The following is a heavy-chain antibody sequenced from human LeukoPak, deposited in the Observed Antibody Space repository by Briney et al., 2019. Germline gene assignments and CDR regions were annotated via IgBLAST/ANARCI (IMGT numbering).Heavy chain of an antibody. CDR3: ARENHFEY. J-gene: IGHJ4*02. V-gene: IGHV3-48*02. Sequence: GGSLRLSCAASGFSFSTYSMSWVRQAPGKGLEWISYISRNSRTIVYADSVKGRFTISRDNAKNSVFLQMNSLRDEATALYYCARENHFEYWDQGTLAIVSS. CDR1: GFSFSTYS. CDR2: ISRNSRTI.